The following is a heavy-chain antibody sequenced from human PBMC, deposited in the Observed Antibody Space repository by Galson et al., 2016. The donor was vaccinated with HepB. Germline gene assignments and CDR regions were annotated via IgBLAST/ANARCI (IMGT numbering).Heavy chain of an antibody. CDR1: GFTFSSYG. CDR3: AKGYGLWDY. Sequence: SGFTFSSYGMHWVRQAPGKGLVWVSRINSDGSNANYADSVKGRFTISRDNSKNTLYLQMNSLRAEDTAVYYCAKGYGLWDYWGQGTLVTVSS. J-gene: IGHJ4*02. D-gene: IGHD5-18*01. CDR2: INSDGSNA. V-gene: IGHV3-74*01.